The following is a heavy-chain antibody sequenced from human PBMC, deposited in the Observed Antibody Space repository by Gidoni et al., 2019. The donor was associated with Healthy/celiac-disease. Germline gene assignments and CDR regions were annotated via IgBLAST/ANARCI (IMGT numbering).Heavy chain of an antibody. CDR2: IWYDGSNK. J-gene: IGHJ2*01. CDR1: GFLLSNYG. CDR3: ARVVDGDYWYFDL. Sequence: QVQLVESGGGVVQPGSSLRLPCATSGFLLSNYGMHWGRQAPGKGLEWVAVIWYDGSNKYYADSVKGRFTISRDNSKNTLYLQMNSLRVEDTAVYYCARVVDGDYWYFDLWGRGTLVSVSS. V-gene: IGHV3-33*01. D-gene: IGHD2-21*01.